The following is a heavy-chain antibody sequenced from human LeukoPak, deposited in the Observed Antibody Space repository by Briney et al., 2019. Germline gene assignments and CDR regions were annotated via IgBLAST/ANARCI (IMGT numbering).Heavy chain of an antibody. J-gene: IGHJ4*02. CDR1: GFSLSTSGVG. Sequence: CGPTLVNPTQTLTLTCTFSGFSLSTSGVGVGWIRQPPGKALEWLAFIYWDDDKRYSPSLRSKFTIPKDNPKNHVVLTTANIDPVDTATYYCAHSDYYGSGSHDYWGQGTLVTVSS. D-gene: IGHD3-10*01. CDR3: AHSDYYGSGSHDY. V-gene: IGHV2-5*02. CDR2: IYWDDDK.